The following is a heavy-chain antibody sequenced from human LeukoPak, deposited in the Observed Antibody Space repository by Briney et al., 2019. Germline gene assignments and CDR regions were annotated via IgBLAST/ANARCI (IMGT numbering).Heavy chain of an antibody. D-gene: IGHD5/OR15-5a*01. Sequence: PGGSLRLSCAASGLIFSNYGMPWVRQAPGKGLEWVAVIWYDGSNKYYADSVKGRFTISRDNSKNMLYLEMNSLRAEDTAVYYCARDPSLRVTLDYWGQGTLVTVSS. J-gene: IGHJ4*02. V-gene: IGHV3-33*01. CDR2: IWYDGSNK. CDR1: GLIFSNYG. CDR3: ARDPSLRVTLDY.